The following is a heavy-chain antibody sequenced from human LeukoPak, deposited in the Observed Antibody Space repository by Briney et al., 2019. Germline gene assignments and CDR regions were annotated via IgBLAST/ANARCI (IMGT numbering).Heavy chain of an antibody. Sequence: GGSLRLSCAASGFTFSSYSMNWVRQAPGKGLEWVSSISSSSSYIYYADSVKGRFTISRDNSKNTLYLQMNSLRAEDTAVYYCAKVPLRYDILTGYYVAEYFQHWGQGTLVTVSS. CDR3: AKVPLRYDILTGYYVAEYFQH. J-gene: IGHJ1*01. V-gene: IGHV3-21*04. D-gene: IGHD3-9*01. CDR1: GFTFSSYS. CDR2: ISSSSSYI.